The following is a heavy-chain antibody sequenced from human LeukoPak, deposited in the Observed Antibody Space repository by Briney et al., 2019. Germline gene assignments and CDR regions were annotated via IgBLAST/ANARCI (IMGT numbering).Heavy chain of an antibody. D-gene: IGHD3-10*01. J-gene: IGHJ5*02. Sequence: GASVKVSFKASGYTFTSYAMHWVRQAPGQRFEWMGWINAGNGNTKYSQKFQGRVTITRDTSASTAYMELSSLRSEDTAVYYCARAGRVRGVIIISSHTKNWFDPWGQGTLVTVSS. CDR3: ARAGRVRGVIIISSHTKNWFDP. CDR1: GYTFTSYA. V-gene: IGHV1-3*01. CDR2: INAGNGNT.